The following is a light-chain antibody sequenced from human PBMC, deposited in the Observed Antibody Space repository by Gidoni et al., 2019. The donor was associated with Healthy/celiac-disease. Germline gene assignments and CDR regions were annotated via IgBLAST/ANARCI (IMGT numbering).Light chain of an antibody. Sequence: EIQRTQSPSSLSASVGDRVTITCRASQSISSYLNWYQQKPGKAPKLLIYAASSLESGVPSRFSGSGSGTDFTLTISSLQPEDFATYYCQQCYSTPTFGQGTKLEIK. J-gene: IGKJ2*01. V-gene: IGKV1-39*01. CDR1: QSISSY. CDR3: QQCYSTPT. CDR2: AAS.